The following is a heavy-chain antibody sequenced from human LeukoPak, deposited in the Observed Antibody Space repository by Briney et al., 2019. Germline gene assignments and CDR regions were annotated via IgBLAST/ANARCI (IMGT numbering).Heavy chain of an antibody. Sequence: GGSLRLSCAASGFTFSSYWMSWVRQAPGKGLEWVAFIRYDGSNKYYADSVKGRFTISRDNSKNALYLQMNSLRAEDTAVYYCAKDTAGIGSIDYWGQGTLVTVSS. V-gene: IGHV3-30*02. CDR3: AKDTAGIGSIDY. J-gene: IGHJ4*02. CDR1: GFTFSSYW. D-gene: IGHD6-19*01. CDR2: IRYDGSNK.